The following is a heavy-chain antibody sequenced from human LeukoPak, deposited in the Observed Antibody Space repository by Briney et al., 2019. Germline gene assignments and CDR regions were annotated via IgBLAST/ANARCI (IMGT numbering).Heavy chain of an antibody. Sequence: GRSLRLSCAASGNYWMHWVRQAPGKGLVWVSHINSDGSWTSYADSVKGRFTISKDNAKNTVYLQMNSLRAEDTAVYYCVSFYETYWGRGTLITVSS. V-gene: IGHV3-74*01. CDR1: GNYW. CDR2: INSDGSWT. D-gene: IGHD2/OR15-2a*01. CDR3: VSFYETY. J-gene: IGHJ4*02.